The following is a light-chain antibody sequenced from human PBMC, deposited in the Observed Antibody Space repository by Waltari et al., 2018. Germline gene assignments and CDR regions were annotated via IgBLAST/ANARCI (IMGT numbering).Light chain of an antibody. CDR3: RQRYSTPLFA. V-gene: IGKV1-39*01. CDR1: QSISSY. Sequence: DIQMTQSPSSLSASVGDRVTITCRASQSISSYLNWYQQKPGQAPTHLIYAASSLQSGVPSRFSGSGASTEYSITISSLQPEDFATYYCRQRYSTPLFAFGPGTKVDIK. CDR2: AAS. J-gene: IGKJ3*01.